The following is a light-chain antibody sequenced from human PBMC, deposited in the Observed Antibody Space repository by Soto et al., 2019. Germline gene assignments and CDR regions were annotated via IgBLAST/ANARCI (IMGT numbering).Light chain of an antibody. CDR1: SSDVGGYDY. CDR2: EVS. Sequence: QSVLTQPASVSGSPGQSITISCTGTSSDVGGYDYVSWYQQHPGNAPKLMIYEVSNRPSGVSNRFSGSKSGNTASLTISGLQAEDEADYYCKSYTSSSTHVIFGGGTKLTVL. CDR3: KSYTSSSTHVI. V-gene: IGLV2-14*01. J-gene: IGLJ2*01.